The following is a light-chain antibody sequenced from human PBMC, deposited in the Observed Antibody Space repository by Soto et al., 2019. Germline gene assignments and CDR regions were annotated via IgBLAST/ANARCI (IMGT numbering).Light chain of an antibody. V-gene: IGKV1-39*01. Sequence: EIQMAQSPSSLSASVGERVTITCRASQSINSYLNWYQQKPGQAPKLLIYAASSLQSGVPSRFSGSGSGTDFTLTISSLQPEDFATYYCQQSYSTPRTFGGGTKVDIK. CDR2: AAS. CDR3: QQSYSTPRT. CDR1: QSINSY. J-gene: IGKJ4*01.